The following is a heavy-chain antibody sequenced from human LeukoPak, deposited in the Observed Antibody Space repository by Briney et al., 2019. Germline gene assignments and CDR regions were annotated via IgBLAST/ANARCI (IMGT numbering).Heavy chain of an antibody. D-gene: IGHD2-2*01. V-gene: IGHV3-33*01. CDR1: GFTFSSYG. J-gene: IGHJ6*04. CDR2: IWYDGSNK. Sequence: GGSLRLSCAASGFTFSSYGMHWVRQAPGKGLEWVAVIWYDGSNKYYADSVKGRFTISRDNSKNTLYLQMNGPRAEDTAVYYCARDHHIVVVPAAMVMTRTRYGMDVWGKGTTVTVSS. CDR3: ARDHHIVVVPAAMVMTRTRYGMDV.